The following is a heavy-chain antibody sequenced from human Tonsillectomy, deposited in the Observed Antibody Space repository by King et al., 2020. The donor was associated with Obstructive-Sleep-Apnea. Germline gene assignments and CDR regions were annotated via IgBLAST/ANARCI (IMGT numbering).Heavy chain of an antibody. CDR3: ASRPYYYGSGSYYYFDY. D-gene: IGHD3-10*01. Sequence: QLQESGPGLVKPSETLSLTCTVSGGSISSSSYYWGWIRQPPGKGLEWIGRIDYSGSTYYNPSLKSRVTISVDTSKNQFSLKLSSVTAADTAVYYCASRPYYYGSGSYYYFDYWGQGTLVTVSS. CDR1: GGSISSSSYY. CDR2: IDYSGST. J-gene: IGHJ4*02. V-gene: IGHV4-39*07.